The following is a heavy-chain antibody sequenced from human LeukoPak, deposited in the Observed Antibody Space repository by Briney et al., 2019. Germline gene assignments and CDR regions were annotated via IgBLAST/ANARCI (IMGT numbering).Heavy chain of an antibody. Sequence: GGSLRLSCAASGFTFSDSYMTWIRQAPGKGLELLSYISGSSSDVNYIDSVRGRFTISRDNAKNSLYLHMNSLTVEDTAVYYCSRDPRHSDYWGQGSLVTVSS. V-gene: IGHV3-11*01. CDR3: SRDPRHSDY. CDR1: GFTFSDSY. J-gene: IGHJ4*02. CDR2: ISGSSSDV.